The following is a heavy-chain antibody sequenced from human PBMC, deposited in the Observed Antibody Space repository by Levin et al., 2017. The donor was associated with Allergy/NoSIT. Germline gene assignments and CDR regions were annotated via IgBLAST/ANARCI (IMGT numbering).Heavy chain of an antibody. CDR3: ARGQGYCGSSTCSYYYYFTMDV. V-gene: IGHV3-30*03. CDR2: ISFDGRDI. D-gene: IGHD2-2*01. CDR1: GFNIINHA. Sequence: PGGSLRLSCAASGFNIINHAMHWVRQAPDKGLEWVAVISFDGRDIQYADSVKGRFAISKDSSTNTLFLQMKSLRAEDTAVYYCARGQGYCGSSTCSYYYYFTMDVWGQGTTVSVSS. J-gene: IGHJ6*02.